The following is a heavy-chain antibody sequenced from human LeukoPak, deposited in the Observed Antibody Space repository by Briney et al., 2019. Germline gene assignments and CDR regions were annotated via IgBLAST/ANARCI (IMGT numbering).Heavy chain of an antibody. Sequence: ASVKLSCEASGYTFTSYGISWVRQAPGQGLEWMGWISAYNGNTNYAQKLQGRVTMTTDPSTSTAYMELRSLRSDDTAVYYCARVIVDDYVWGSYRLIPYYYYYMDVWGKGTTVTISS. D-gene: IGHD3-16*02. CDR2: ISAYNGNT. J-gene: IGHJ6*03. V-gene: IGHV1-18*01. CDR3: ARVIVDDYVWGSYRLIPYYYYYMDV. CDR1: GYTFTSYG.